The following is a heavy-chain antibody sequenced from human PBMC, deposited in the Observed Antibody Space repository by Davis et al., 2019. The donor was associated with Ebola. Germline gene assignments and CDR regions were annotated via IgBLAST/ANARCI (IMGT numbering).Heavy chain of an antibody. D-gene: IGHD1-14*01. J-gene: IGHJ3*01. CDR2: ISFDGGNK. Sequence: PGGSLRLSCAASGFIFSGDAMHWVRQGPGKGLEWVGVISFDGGNKVYANSVKGRFTISRDNSKNMLFLQMDSLNTEDTAVYFCARKPFTYDAFDVWGQGTMVTVSS. CDR3: ARKPFTYDAFDV. CDR1: GFIFSGDA. V-gene: IGHV3-30*04.